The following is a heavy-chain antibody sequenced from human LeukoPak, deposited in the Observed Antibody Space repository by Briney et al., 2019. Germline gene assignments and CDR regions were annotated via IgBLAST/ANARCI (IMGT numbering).Heavy chain of an antibody. CDR1: GNSFSDYY. CDR2: INHRAST. D-gene: IGHD2-2*01. J-gene: IGHJ5*02. Sequence: SETLSLTCAVYGNSFSDYYWNWIRQPPGKGLEWIGEINHRASTNYNPSLQRRVTISVDTSKNQFSLRLSSVTAADTAVYFCARGQVPAARGHNWFDPWGLGTLVTVSS. V-gene: IGHV4-34*01. CDR3: ARGQVPAARGHNWFDP.